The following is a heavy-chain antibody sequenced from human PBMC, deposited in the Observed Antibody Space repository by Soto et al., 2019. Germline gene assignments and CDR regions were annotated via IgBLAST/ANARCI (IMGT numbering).Heavy chain of an antibody. D-gene: IGHD4-17*01. Sequence: EVQLLDSGGGLVQPGGSLRLSCAASGFTFSNYAMRWVRQAPGKGLEWVSAISGSGDSTYYADSVKGRFTISRDNSKNTLHLQMNSLRVEDTAVYYCATRPDYGWFDPWGQGTLVTVSS. CDR2: ISGSGDST. CDR1: GFTFSNYA. CDR3: ATRPDYGWFDP. J-gene: IGHJ5*02. V-gene: IGHV3-23*01.